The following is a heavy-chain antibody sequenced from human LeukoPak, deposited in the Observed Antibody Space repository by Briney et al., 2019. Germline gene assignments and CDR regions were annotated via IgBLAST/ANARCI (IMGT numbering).Heavy chain of an antibody. CDR2: IIPIFGTA. Sequence: SVKVSCKASGGTFSSYAISWVRQAPGQGLEWMGGIIPIFGTANYAQKFQGRVTITADESTSTAYMELSSLRSEDTAVYYCAREIVVVPAAIINWSDPWGQGTLVTVSS. CDR3: AREIVVVPAAIINWSDP. J-gene: IGHJ5*02. D-gene: IGHD2-2*01. CDR1: GGTFSSYA. V-gene: IGHV1-69*13.